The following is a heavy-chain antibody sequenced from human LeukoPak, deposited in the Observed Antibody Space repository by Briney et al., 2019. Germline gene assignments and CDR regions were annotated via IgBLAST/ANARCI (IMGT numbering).Heavy chain of an antibody. Sequence: PGGSLRLSCAASGFTFSSYWMSWVRQAPGKGLEWVALILYDGSNDYYADSVKGRFTISRDNSKDTLYLQMNSLRAEDTAVYYCARYRSVTSLFFDYWGQRTLVTVSS. CDR1: GFTFSSYW. J-gene: IGHJ4*02. CDR2: ILYDGSND. V-gene: IGHV3-30*03. D-gene: IGHD3-16*02. CDR3: ARYRSVTSLFFDY.